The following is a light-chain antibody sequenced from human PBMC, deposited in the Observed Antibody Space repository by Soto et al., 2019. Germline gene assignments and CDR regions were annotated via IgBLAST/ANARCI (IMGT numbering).Light chain of an antibody. CDR3: QQRSDWPWT. CDR2: AAS. Sequence: GERATLSCRASQSVSNSYLAWYQHKTGQAPRILIYAASSRATGIPDRFSGGGSGTDFTLTISSLEPEDFSVYYCQQRSDWPWTFGQGTKVDIK. J-gene: IGKJ1*01. CDR1: QSVSNSY. V-gene: IGKV3D-20*02.